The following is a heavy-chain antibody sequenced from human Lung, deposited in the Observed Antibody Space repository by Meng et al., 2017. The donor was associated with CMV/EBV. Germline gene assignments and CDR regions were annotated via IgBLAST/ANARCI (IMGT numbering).Heavy chain of an antibody. V-gene: IGHV1-8*01. Sequence: AEVKKPGASVKVSCKSSGYTFTSDDINWVRQATGQGLEWMGWMNPNSGNTGYAQKFQGRVTMTRNTSISTAYMELSSLRSEDTAVYYCARGYCSGGSCPVFDPWGQGTLVTVSS. CDR1: GYTFTSDD. CDR3: ARGYCSGGSCPVFDP. CDR2: MNPNSGNT. J-gene: IGHJ5*02. D-gene: IGHD2-15*01.